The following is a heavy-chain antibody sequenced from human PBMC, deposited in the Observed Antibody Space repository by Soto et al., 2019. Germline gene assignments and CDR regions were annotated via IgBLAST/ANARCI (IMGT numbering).Heavy chain of an antibody. CDR2: IYHSGNT. CDR1: GYFISTGYS. Sequence: SETLSLTCAVSGYFISTGYSWVWTRQPPGKGLEWLGNIYHSGNTYYNPSLKSRITISIDTAKNQLSLKLASVTATDTAMYYCGRVYCSTTSCFLNGVDIWGQGTTVTVSS. J-gene: IGHJ6*02. CDR3: GRVYCSTTSCFLNGVDI. D-gene: IGHD2-2*01. V-gene: IGHV4-38-2*01.